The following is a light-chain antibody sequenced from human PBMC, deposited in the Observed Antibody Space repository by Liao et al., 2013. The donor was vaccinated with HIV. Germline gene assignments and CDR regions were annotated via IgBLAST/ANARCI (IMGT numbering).Light chain of an antibody. J-gene: IGLJ3*02. Sequence: SYELTQPLSVSVALGQTARITCGGNNIGSKNVHWYQQKPGQAPVLVIYYDNDRPSGIPERFSGSNSGNTATLTISRVEAGDEADYSCQVWDSNSDYWVFGGGTKLTVL. CDR1: NIGSKN. V-gene: IGLV3-21*04. CDR3: QVWDSNSDYWV. CDR2: YDN.